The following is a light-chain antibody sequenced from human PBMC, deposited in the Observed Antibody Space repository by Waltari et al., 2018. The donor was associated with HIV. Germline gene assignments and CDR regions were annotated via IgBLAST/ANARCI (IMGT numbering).Light chain of an antibody. CDR3: QAWDDSTVV. Sequence: QSPSVSVSPGQTASITCSGDRLGDKFASWYQQKPGQSPVLLIYQDNKRPSGIPERFSGSNSGNTATLTISGTQAMDEADYYCQAWDDSTVVFGGGTKLTVL. CDR1: RLGDKF. CDR2: QDN. V-gene: IGLV3-1*01. J-gene: IGLJ2*01.